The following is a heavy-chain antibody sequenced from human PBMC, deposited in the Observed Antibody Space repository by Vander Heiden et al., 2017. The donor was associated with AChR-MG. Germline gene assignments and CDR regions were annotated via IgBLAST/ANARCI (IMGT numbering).Heavy chain of an antibody. CDR3: ARIEMATGRWYFDF. D-gene: IGHD5-12*01. J-gene: IGHJ2*01. Sequence: QVTLKESGPVLVKPTETLTLTCTVSGFSLSTARMSVSWIRQPPGKALDRLAHIFSTDEKSYNTSLKNRLTISKDTSKSQVVLTMTNMDPVDTATYYCARIEMATGRWYFDFWGRGTLVTVSS. CDR1: GFSLSTARMS. CDR2: IFSTDEK. V-gene: IGHV2-26*01.